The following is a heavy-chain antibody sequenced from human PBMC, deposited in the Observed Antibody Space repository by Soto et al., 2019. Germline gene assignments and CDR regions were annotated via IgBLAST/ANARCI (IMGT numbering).Heavy chain of an antibody. CDR2: INADNGNT. CDR3: ARERTYFGDY. CDR1: GYTFTSYA. D-gene: IGHD3-9*01. J-gene: IGHJ4*02. Sequence: GASVKVSCKASGYTFTSYAMLWVRQAPGQRLEWMGWINADNGNTKYSQKFQGRVTMTRNTSISTAYMELSSLRSEDTAVYYCARERTYFGDYWGQGTLVTVSS. V-gene: IGHV1-3*01.